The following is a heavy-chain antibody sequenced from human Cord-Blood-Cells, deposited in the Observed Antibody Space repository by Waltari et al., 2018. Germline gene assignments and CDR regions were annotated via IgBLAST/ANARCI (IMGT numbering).Heavy chain of an antibody. D-gene: IGHD5-18*01. Sequence: QLQLQESGPGLVKPSETLSLTCTVSGGSISSSSYYWGWIRQPPGKGLEWIGSIYYSGSTHYNPALKRRVTISVDTSKNQFSLKLSSVTAADTAVYYCARVIRSYGFYFDYWGQGTLVTVSS. CDR1: GGSISSSSYY. V-gene: IGHV4-39*01. J-gene: IGHJ4*02. CDR2: IYYSGST. CDR3: ARVIRSYGFYFDY.